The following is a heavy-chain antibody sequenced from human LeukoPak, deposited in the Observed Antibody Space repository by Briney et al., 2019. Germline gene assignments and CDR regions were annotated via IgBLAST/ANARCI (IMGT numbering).Heavy chain of an antibody. D-gene: IGHD1-26*01. J-gene: IGHJ4*02. V-gene: IGHV4-38-2*01. Sequence: PSETLSLTCAVSGYSISSGYYWGWIRQPPGKGLEWIGSIYHSGSTYYNPSLKSRVTISLDTSKNQFSLRLSSVTAADTAVYYCATESRGYSGSYFVDYWGQGTLVTVSS. CDR2: IYHSGST. CDR3: ATESRGYSGSYFVDY. CDR1: GYSISSGYY.